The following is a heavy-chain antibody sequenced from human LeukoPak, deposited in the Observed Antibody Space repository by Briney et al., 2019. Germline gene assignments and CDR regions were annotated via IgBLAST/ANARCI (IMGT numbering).Heavy chain of an antibody. Sequence: ASVKVSCKASGYTFTTYYMHWVRQAPGQGLEWMGIINPSDGSTTYPQKFQGRVAMTRDTSTSTIYVELSSLRSEDTAVYYCARRSHQLQSDYWGQGTLVTVSS. CDR3: ARRSHQLQSDY. V-gene: IGHV1-46*01. D-gene: IGHD2-2*01. CDR1: GYTFTTYY. CDR2: INPSDGST. J-gene: IGHJ4*02.